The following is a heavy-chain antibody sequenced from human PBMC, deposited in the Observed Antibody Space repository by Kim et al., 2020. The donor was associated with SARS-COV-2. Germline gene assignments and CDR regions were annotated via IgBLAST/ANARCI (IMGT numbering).Heavy chain of an antibody. V-gene: IGHV3-53*01. CDR3: AREYPEGAGMGAFDI. Sequence: GGSLRLSCAASGFTVSRNYMSWVRQAPGKGLEWVSVIYRGDSTYYADSVKGRFTISRDNSKNTLYLQMNSLRAEDTAVYYCAREYPEGAGMGAFDIWGQGTMVTSLQ. CDR1: GFTVSRNY. J-gene: IGHJ3*02. CDR2: IYRGDST. D-gene: IGHD6-13*01.